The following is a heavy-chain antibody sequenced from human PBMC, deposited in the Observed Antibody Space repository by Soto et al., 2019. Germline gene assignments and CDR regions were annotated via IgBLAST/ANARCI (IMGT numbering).Heavy chain of an antibody. CDR2: ISSSGDTK. CDR1: AFTFSDYF. V-gene: IGHV3-11*01. CDR3: AIAFDI. Sequence: GGSLRLSCAASAFTFSDYFMSWMRQAPGKGLEWVTYISSSGDTKYYADSVKGRFTVSRDNTRNTMYLQMNSLRAEDTAVYHCAIAFDIWGQGTVVTVS. J-gene: IGHJ3*02.